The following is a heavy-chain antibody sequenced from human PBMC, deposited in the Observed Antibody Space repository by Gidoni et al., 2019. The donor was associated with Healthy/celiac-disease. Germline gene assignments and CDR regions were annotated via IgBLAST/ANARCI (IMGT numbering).Heavy chain of an antibody. CDR2: INHSGST. CDR3: ARGGYSGYDYGNVYYFDY. D-gene: IGHD5-12*01. V-gene: IGHV4-34*01. Sequence: QVQLQQWGAGLLKPSETMSLTCAVYGGSFSGYYLSWLRQPPGKGLEWIGAINHSGSTNYNPSLKSRVPISVDTSKNQFSLKLSSVTAADTAVYYCARGGYSGYDYGNVYYFDYWGQGTLVTVSS. CDR1: GGSFSGYY. J-gene: IGHJ4*02.